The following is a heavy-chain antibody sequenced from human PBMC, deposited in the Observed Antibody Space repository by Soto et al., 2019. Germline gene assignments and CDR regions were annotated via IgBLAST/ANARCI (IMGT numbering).Heavy chain of an antibody. J-gene: IGHJ6*02. CDR2: INHSGTT. D-gene: IGHD3-3*01. CDR3: ARGSTFWSGYSSFGMDV. CDR1: SGSFSTYY. V-gene: IGHV4-34*01. Sequence: SETLSLTCAVYSGSFSTYYWNWIRQPPGKGLEWIGEINHSGTTNYNPSLKSRVTISVDTSKNQFSLRLTSVTAADAAVYYCARGSTFWSGYSSFGMDVWGQGTTVTVSS.